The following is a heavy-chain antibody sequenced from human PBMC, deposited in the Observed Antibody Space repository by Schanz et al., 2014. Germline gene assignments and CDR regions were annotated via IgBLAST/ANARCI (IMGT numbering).Heavy chain of an antibody. J-gene: IGHJ6*02. CDR2: INPDSGGT. V-gene: IGHV1-2*02. D-gene: IGHD3-3*01. CDR1: GYTLTAYY. Sequence: QVQLVQSGAEVKKPGASVKVSCKASGYTLTAYYMHWVRQAPGQGLEWMGWINPDSGGTNYAQKFQGRVTMTRDMSINTAYMELSRLRSDDSAVYYCASDWASGYSHYYYGLDVWGQGTTVTVSS. CDR3: ASDWASGYSHYYYGLDV.